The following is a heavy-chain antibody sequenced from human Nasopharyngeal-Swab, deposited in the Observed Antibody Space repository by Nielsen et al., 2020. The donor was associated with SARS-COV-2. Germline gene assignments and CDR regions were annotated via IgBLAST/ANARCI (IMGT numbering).Heavy chain of an antibody. Sequence: GESLKTPCAASGFTLSNYWIHWVRQTPGKGLLWVSSINTDARRTSYADSVKGRFTISRDNAKNTVYLQMNSLRGEDTAVYYCTRVDVHDAFDMWGQGTMVTVSS. CDR3: TRVDVHDAFDM. V-gene: IGHV3-74*01. J-gene: IGHJ3*02. CDR2: INTDARRT. CDR1: GFTLSNYW. D-gene: IGHD3-16*01.